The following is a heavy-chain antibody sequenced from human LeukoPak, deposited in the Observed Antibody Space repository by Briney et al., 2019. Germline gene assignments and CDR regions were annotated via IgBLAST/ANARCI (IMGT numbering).Heavy chain of an antibody. CDR2: INPNSGGT. Sequence: ASVKVSCKASGYTFTGYYMHWVRQAPGQGLEWMGRINPNSGGTNYAQKFQGRVTMTRDTSISTAYMELSRLRSDDTAVYYCARKSGSINWSDPWGQGTLVTVSS. V-gene: IGHV1-2*06. CDR3: ARKSGSINWSDP. CDR1: GYTFTGYY. D-gene: IGHD1-26*01. J-gene: IGHJ5*02.